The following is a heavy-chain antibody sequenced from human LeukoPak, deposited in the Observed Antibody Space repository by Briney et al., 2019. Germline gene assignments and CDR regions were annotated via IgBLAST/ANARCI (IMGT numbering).Heavy chain of an antibody. CDR1: GGSISSGGHY. CDR2: VYYSGST. D-gene: IGHD3-10*01. V-gene: IGHV4-31*11. CDR3: ARSELWFGERIRTAVFDI. Sequence: PSRTLSLTCAVSGGSISSGGHYWSWIRHHPGRGLEWIGYVYYSGSTYYNPSLKSRGTTSVDTSNNQFSQQLSSVPAADTAVYYCARSELWFGERIRTAVFDIWGQGTMVTVSS. J-gene: IGHJ3*02.